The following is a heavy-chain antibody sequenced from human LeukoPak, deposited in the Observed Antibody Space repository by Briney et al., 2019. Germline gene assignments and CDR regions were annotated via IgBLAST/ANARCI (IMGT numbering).Heavy chain of an antibody. CDR3: ARDPYSGAYGNTYYYYMDV. D-gene: IGHD1-26*01. V-gene: IGHV3-7*01. J-gene: IGHJ6*03. CDR2: IKQDGSEK. CDR1: GFTFSSYW. Sequence: GGSLRLSCAASGFTFSSYWMSWVRQAPGKGLEWVANIKQDGSEKYYVDSVKGRFTISRDNARNSLYLQMNSLTAEDTAVYYCARDPYSGAYGNTYYYYMDVWGKGTTVTISS.